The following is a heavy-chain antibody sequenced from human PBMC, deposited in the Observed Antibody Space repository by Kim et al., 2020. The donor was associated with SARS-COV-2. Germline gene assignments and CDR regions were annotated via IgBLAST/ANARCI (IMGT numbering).Heavy chain of an antibody. V-gene: IGHV4-39*01. Sequence: YNPSLKSRVNLSVDTPNNQFSLKLTSVTAADTAVYYCARLERYASSWFSPWGQGTLVTVSS. J-gene: IGHJ5*02. CDR3: ARLERYASSWFSP. D-gene: IGHD1-1*01.